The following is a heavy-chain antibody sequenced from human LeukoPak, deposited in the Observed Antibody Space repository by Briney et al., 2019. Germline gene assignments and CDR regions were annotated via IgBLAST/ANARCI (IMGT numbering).Heavy chain of an antibody. CDR3: AKGRDIAVAGIDY. CDR1: GFTFSSYG. J-gene: IGHJ4*02. V-gene: IGHV3-33*06. CDR2: IWYDGSNK. Sequence: GGSLRLSCAASGFTFSSYGVHWVRQAPGKGLEWVAVIWYDGSNKYYADSVKGRFTISRDNSKNTLYLQMNSLRAEDTAVYYCAKGRDIAVAGIDYWGQGTLVTVSS. D-gene: IGHD6-19*01.